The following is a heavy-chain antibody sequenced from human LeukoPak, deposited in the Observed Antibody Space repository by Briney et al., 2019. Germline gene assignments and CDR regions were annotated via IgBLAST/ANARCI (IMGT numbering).Heavy chain of an antibody. CDR2: IIPILGIA. Sequence: SVTVSFKASGGTFSSYAISWVRQAPGQGLEWMGRIIPILGIANYAQRFQGRVTITADKSTSTAYMELSSLRSEDTAVYYCARAPYDSSGYPDYWGQGTLVTVSS. V-gene: IGHV1-69*04. CDR1: GGTFSSYA. J-gene: IGHJ4*02. CDR3: ARAPYDSSGYPDY. D-gene: IGHD3-22*01.